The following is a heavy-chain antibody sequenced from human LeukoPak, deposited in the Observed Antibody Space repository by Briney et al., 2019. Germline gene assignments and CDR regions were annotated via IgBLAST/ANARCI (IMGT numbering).Heavy chain of an antibody. J-gene: IGHJ4*02. CDR2: IYYSGST. Sequence: SETLSLTCTVSGGSISSSSYYWGWNRQPPGTGREWIGSIYYSGSTYYNPSLKSRVTISVDTSKNQFSLKLSSVTAADTAVYYCARRVVRGVIGLYYFDYWGQGTLVTVSS. V-gene: IGHV4-39*01. CDR3: ARRVVRGVIGLYYFDY. CDR1: GGSISSSSYY. D-gene: IGHD3-10*01.